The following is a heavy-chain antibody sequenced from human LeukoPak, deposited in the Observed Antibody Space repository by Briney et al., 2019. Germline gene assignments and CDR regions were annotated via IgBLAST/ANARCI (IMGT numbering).Heavy chain of an antibody. CDR3: ARGSDDYKLGNH. CDR1: GDSFDNSYC. Sequence: PSETLSLSCSVSGDSFDNSYCWTWVRRPPGKRPEWIGTIYSSVYTYYNPSLRSRATMSGDTSRNLFSLKLISVTAADTAVYYCARGSDDYKLGNHWGHGTLVTVSS. CDR2: IYSSVYT. V-gene: IGHV4-39*01. D-gene: IGHD5-24*01. J-gene: IGHJ5*02.